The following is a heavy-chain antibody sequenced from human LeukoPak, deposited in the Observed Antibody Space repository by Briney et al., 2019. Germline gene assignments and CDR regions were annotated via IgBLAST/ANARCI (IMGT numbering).Heavy chain of an antibody. D-gene: IGHD3-16*01. Sequence: SETLSLTCTVSGGSVFSYYWNWIRQPPGKGLEWIGYVYAGGITNYNPSLRSRGTLSVDTSRSQISLRLTSVTAADTAMYFCAPSAYYDPSCYHPCSGYFELWGRGTLVTVSS. J-gene: IGHJ2*01. CDR3: APSAYYDPSCYHPCSGYFEL. CDR1: GGSVFSYY. CDR2: VYAGGIT. V-gene: IGHV4-4*08.